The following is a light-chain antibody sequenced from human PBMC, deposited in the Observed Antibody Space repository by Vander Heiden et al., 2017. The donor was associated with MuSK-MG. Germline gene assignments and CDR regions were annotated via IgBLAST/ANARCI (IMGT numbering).Light chain of an antibody. J-gene: IGKJ4*01. CDR1: QSISSY. CDR2: AAS. V-gene: IGKV1-39*01. Sequence: DIQMTPAPSSLSAAVGDSVSSTCRASQSISSYLNWHKQKPGKAPKLLIYAASSLQSGVPSRFSGSGSGTDFTLTISRLQPEDFATYYCPQSDSTPLTFGGGTKVEIK. CDR3: PQSDSTPLT.